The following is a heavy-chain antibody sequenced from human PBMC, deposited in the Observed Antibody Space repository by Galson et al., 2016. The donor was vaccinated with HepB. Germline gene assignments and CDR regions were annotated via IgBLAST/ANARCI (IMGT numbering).Heavy chain of an antibody. V-gene: IGHV3-53*01. D-gene: IGHD6-13*01. CDR3: VRDSAAAWGFFDH. J-gene: IGHJ4*02. Sequence: SLRLSSAVSGFSVSSTYMTWVRQAPGKGLEWVSFIYAGGSTYYGDSVKGRFTISRDNSKNTLYLQMNSLRVEDTAVYYCVRDSAAAWGFFDHWGQGSLVTVSS. CDR2: IYAGGST. CDR1: GFSVSSTY.